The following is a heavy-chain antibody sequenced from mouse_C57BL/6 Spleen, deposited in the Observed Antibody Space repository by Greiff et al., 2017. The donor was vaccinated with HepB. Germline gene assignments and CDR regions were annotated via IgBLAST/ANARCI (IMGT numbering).Heavy chain of an antibody. CDR2: IDPNSGGT. Sequence: QVQLQQPGAELVKPGASVKLSCKASGYTFTSYWMHWVKQRPGRGLEWIGRIDPNSGGTKYNEKFKSKATLTVDKPSSTAYMQLSSLTSEDSAVYYCARALITTVVGEDWFAYWGQGTLVTVSA. CDR1: GYTFTSYW. J-gene: IGHJ3*01. D-gene: IGHD1-1*01. CDR3: ARALITTVVGEDWFAY. V-gene: IGHV1-72*01.